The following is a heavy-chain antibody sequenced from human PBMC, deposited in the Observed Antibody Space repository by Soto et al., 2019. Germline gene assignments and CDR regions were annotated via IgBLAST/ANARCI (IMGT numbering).Heavy chain of an antibody. CDR2: ISSNGGST. CDR1: GFTFSSYA. CDR3: ARVLRFLEWLFPNDAFDI. D-gene: IGHD3-3*01. V-gene: IGHV3-64*01. J-gene: IGHJ3*02. Sequence: PGGSLRLSCAASGFTFSSYAMHWVRQAPGKGLEYVSAISSNGGSTYYANSVKGRSTISRDNSKNTLYLQMGSLRAEDMAVYYCARVLRFLEWLFPNDAFDIWGQGTMVTVSS.